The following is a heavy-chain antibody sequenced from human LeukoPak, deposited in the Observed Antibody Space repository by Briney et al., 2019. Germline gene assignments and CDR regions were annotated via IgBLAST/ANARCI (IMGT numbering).Heavy chain of an antibody. D-gene: IGHD2-2*01. CDR2: IIPIFGTA. J-gene: IGHJ6*03. Sequence: SVKVSCKASGGTFSSYAISWVRQAPGQGLEWMGGIIPIFGTANYAQKFQGRVTITADESTSTAYMELSSLRSEDTAVYYCARDPDYCSSTSCHYYYYYMDVWGKGTTVTVSS. CDR1: GGTFSSYA. CDR3: ARDPDYCSSTSCHYYYYYMDV. V-gene: IGHV1-69*13.